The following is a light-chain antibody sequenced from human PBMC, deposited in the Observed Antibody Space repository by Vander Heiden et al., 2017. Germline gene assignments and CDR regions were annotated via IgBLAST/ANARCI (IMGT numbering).Light chain of an antibody. J-gene: IGKJ3*01. V-gene: IGKV3-11*01. CDR3: QQRGNWPPVFT. Sequence: DIVLIHSSATLSLSPGERATLSCSASQRVSSYLAWYQQKPAQAPRLLMYDASNRATRIPARFSGGGSGTDLTLTISSVEREDFAVYYCQQRGNWPPVFTFGPGTKVDIK. CDR1: QRVSSY. CDR2: DAS.